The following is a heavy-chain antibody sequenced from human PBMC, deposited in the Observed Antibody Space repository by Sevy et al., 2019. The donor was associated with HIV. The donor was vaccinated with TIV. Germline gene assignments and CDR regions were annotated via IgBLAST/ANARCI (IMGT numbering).Heavy chain of an antibody. J-gene: IGHJ3*02. Sequence: SETMSLTCAVYGGSFSGYYWSWIRQPPGKGLEWIGEINHSGSTNYNPSLKSRVTISVDTSKNQFSLKLSSVTAADTAVYYCARRNAFDIWGQGTMVTVSS. V-gene: IGHV4-34*01. CDR3: ARRNAFDI. CDR2: INHSGST. CDR1: GGSFSGYY.